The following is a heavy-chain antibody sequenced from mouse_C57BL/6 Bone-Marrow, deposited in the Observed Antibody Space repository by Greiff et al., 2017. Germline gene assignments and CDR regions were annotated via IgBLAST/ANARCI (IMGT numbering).Heavy chain of an antibody. D-gene: IGHD2-5*01. J-gene: IGHJ3*01. CDR2: ISSGGSYT. V-gene: IGHV5-6*01. CDR1: GFTFSSYG. Sequence: EVNLVESGGDLVKPGGSLKLSCAASGFTFSSYGMSWVRQTPDKRLEWVAPISSGGSYTYYPDSVKGRFTISRDNAKNTLYLQMSSLKSEDTAMYYCARHHSNWFAYWGQGTLVTVSA. CDR3: ARHHSNWFAY.